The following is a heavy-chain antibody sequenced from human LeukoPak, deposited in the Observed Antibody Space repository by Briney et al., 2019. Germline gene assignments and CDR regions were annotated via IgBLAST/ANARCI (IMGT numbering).Heavy chain of an antibody. CDR3: ARDRGRDGYNSIDY. J-gene: IGHJ4*02. Sequence: GASVKVSCKASGYTFTGYYMHWVRQAPGQGLEWMGWINPNSGGTNYAQKFQGRVTMTRDTSISTAYMELSRLRSDDTAVYYCARDRGRDGYNSIDYWGQGTLVTASS. CDR2: INPNSGGT. D-gene: IGHD5-24*01. V-gene: IGHV1-2*02. CDR1: GYTFTGYY.